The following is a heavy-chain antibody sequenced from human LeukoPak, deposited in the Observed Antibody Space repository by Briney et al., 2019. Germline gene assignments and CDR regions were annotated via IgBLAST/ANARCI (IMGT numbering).Heavy chain of an antibody. J-gene: IGHJ5*02. CDR2: IGTAGDT. D-gene: IGHD2-2*01. V-gene: IGHV3-13*01. Sequence: GRSLRLSCAASGFTFSSYDMHWVRQATGKGLEWVSAIGTAGDTYYPGSVKGRFTISRENAKNSLYLQMNSLRAGDTAVYYCARGSYCSSTSCYGSNWFDPWGQGTLVTVSS. CDR1: GFTFSSYD. CDR3: ARGSYCSSTSCYGSNWFDP.